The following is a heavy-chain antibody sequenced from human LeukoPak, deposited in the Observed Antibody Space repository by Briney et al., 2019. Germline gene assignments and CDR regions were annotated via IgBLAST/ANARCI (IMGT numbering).Heavy chain of an antibody. D-gene: IGHD2-2*03. V-gene: IGHV3-23*01. J-gene: IGHJ4*02. CDR2: ISGSGGST. CDR3: ARAFVDVVVVPATYFDS. CDR1: GFTFSSYG. Sequence: GGSLRLSCAASGFTFSSYGMSWFRQAPGKGLEWVSAISGSGGSTYYADSVKGRFTISRDNSKNTLYLQMNSLRAEDTAVYYCARAFVDVVVVPATYFDSWGQGTLVTVSS.